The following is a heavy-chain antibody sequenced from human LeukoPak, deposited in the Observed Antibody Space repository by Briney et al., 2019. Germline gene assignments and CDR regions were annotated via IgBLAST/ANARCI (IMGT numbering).Heavy chain of an antibody. D-gene: IGHD3-10*01. V-gene: IGHV3-20*04. J-gene: IGHJ4*02. Sequence: RPGGSLRLSCAASGFTFDDYGMSWVRQAPGKGLEWVSGINWNGGSTGYADSVKGRFTISRDNAKNSLYLQMNSLRAEDTAVYYCARLNYYGSGSYYWYFDYWGQGTLVTVSS. CDR1: GFTFDDYG. CDR3: ARLNYYGSGSYYWYFDY. CDR2: INWNGGST.